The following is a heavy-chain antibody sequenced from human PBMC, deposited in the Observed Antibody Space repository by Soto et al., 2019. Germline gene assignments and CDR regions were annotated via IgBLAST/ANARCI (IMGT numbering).Heavy chain of an antibody. J-gene: IGHJ1*01. CDR1: GGYIISGGYY. Sequence: PSETMSLTSTVAGGYIISGGYYWSWIQKHPGKGLEWIGYIYYSGSTYYNPSLKSRVTISVDTSKNQFSLKLSSVTAADTAVYYCARGRYCGGDCYPPFQHWGQGTLVTVSS. V-gene: IGHV4-31*03. CDR2: IYYSGST. D-gene: IGHD2-21*02. CDR3: ARGRYCGGDCYPPFQH.